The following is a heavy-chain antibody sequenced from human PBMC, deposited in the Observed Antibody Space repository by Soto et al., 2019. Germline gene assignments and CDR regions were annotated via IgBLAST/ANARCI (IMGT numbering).Heavy chain of an antibody. J-gene: IGHJ2*01. CDR3: AKEVGTAMTAITNWDFDL. CDR1: GFTFSACA. D-gene: IGHD2-8*01. CDR2: ISSDGSNY. Sequence: QVQLVESGGGVVQPGRSQRLSCAASGFTFSACAMHWVRHSPGKGLEWVAVISSDGSNYYYEDSVKGRFTISRDNSKNPLYPQMDSLGAEDTAVYYCAKEVGTAMTAITNWDFDLWGRGTLVSVS. V-gene: IGHV3-30*18.